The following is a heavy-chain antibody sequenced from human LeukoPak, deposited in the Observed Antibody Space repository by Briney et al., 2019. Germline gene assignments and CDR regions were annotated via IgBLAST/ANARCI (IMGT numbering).Heavy chain of an antibody. CDR2: IKQDETEK. V-gene: IGHV3-7*01. Sequence: GESLRLSCTASGFTFSNFWMGWVRQAPGEGLEWVANIKQDETEKFYLGSVKGRFTISRDNAKNTLYLQMSSLRAEDTAVYYCVKDQEQWLASRGSFDYWGQGTLVTVSS. CDR1: GFTFSNFW. J-gene: IGHJ4*02. D-gene: IGHD6-19*01. CDR3: VKDQEQWLASRGSFDY.